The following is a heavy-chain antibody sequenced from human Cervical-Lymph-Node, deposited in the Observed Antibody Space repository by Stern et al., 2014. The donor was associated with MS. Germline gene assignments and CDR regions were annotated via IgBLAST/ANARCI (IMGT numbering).Heavy chain of an antibody. CDR2: ISRTSSYI. Sequence: EMQLVESGGGLVKPGGSLRLSCAVSGFIFSGYSMNWVRQVPGKALEWVPSISRTSSYIEYADSVKGRFTISRDNAKNTLYLQMNSLRAEDTSVYYCARTTSRLPDYWGQGTLVTVSS. CDR3: ARTTSRLPDY. V-gene: IGHV3-21*01. J-gene: IGHJ4*02. D-gene: IGHD2-2*01. CDR1: GFIFSGYS.